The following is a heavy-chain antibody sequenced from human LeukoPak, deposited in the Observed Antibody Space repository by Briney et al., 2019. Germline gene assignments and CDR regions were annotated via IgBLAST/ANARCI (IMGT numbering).Heavy chain of an antibody. D-gene: IGHD6-6*01. J-gene: IGHJ4*02. CDR1: GFTFSSYA. CDR3: AKGSSSSRPYYFDF. Sequence: GGSLRLSCAASGFTFSSYAMSWVRQAPGKGLEWVSAIGGSGGSTYHADSVEGRLTISRDNSKNTLYLQMNSLRVEDTAVYYCAKGSSSSRPYYFDFWGQGTLVTVSS. CDR2: IGGSGGST. V-gene: IGHV3-23*01.